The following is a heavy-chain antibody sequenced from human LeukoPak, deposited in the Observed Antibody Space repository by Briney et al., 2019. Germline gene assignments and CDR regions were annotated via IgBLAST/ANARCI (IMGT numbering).Heavy chain of an antibody. V-gene: IGHV5-51*01. CDR1: GYGFTSYW. CDR2: IYPGDSDT. Sequence: PGESLKISCKGSGYGFTSYWIGWVRQTPGQGLEWMGIIYPGDSDTRYSPSFQGQVTISVDKSISTAYLQWNSLRASDTAIYYCARRGVIYYHYYMDVWGKGTTVTVSS. J-gene: IGHJ6*03. D-gene: IGHD2-8*01. CDR3: ARRGVIYYHYYMDV.